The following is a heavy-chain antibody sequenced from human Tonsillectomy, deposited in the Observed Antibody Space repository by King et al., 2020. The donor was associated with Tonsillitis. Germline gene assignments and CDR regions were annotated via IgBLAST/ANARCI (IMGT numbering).Heavy chain of an antibody. D-gene: IGHD6-6*01. Sequence: VQLVESGGGLVQPGGSLRLSCAASGFTFSSYEMNWVRQAPGKGLELVSYISSSGSTIYYADSVKGRFTISRDNAKNSLYLQMNSLRAEDTAVYYCAREYSSSSGRAFDIWGQGTMVTVSS. CDR1: GFTFSSYE. CDR3: AREYSSSSGRAFDI. CDR2: ISSSGSTI. V-gene: IGHV3-48*03. J-gene: IGHJ3*02.